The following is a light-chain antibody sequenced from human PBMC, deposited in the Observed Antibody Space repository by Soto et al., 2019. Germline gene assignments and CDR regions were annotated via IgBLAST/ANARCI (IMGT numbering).Light chain of an antibody. Sequence: DIQMTQSPSILSASVGDRVTITCRASQSISSWLAWYQQKPGKAPKLLIYKASSLDSGVPSRFSGSGSGTEFTLTISSLQPDDFATYYCQQYNSYPWTFGQGTKVEIK. J-gene: IGKJ1*01. CDR1: QSISSW. V-gene: IGKV1-5*03. CDR3: QQYNSYPWT. CDR2: KAS.